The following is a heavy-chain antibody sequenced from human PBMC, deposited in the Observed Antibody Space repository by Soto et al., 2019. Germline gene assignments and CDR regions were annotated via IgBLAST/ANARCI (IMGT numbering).Heavy chain of an antibody. V-gene: IGHV4-39*07. CDR2: INHSGST. CDR1: RGSVSSGSYY. CDR3: ARRQSGYCDY. D-gene: IGHD3-3*01. Sequence: PSETLSLTCTVSRGSVSSGSYYWSWIRQPPGKGLEWIGEINHSGSTNYNPSLKSRVTISVDTSKNQFSLKLSSVTAADTAVYYCARRQSGYCDYWGQGTLVTVSS. J-gene: IGHJ4*02.